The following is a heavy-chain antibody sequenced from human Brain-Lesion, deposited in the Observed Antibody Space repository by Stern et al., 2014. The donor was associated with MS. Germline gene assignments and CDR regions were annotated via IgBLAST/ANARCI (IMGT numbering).Heavy chain of an antibody. Sequence: QVQLQESGPGLVKPSQTLSLSCTVSGGSISSGGYYWSWIRQPAGKGLEWIGRIFNRGSTSYNPSLKSRVTISIATSKTQFSLRLNSMTAADTAVYYCARGRVVPGFQYYATDVWGQGTTVIVSS. CDR1: GGSISSGGYY. V-gene: IGHV4-61*02. J-gene: IGHJ6*02. CDR2: IFNRGST. CDR3: ARGRVVPGFQYYATDV. D-gene: IGHD2-2*01.